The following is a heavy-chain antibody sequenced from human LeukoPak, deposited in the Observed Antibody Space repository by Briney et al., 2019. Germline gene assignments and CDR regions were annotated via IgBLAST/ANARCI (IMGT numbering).Heavy chain of an antibody. CDR2: IYSSGST. J-gene: IGHJ5*02. V-gene: IGHV4-4*07. CDR1: GGSISSYY. CDR3: ARAPIPYDRSRTDYRFDP. D-gene: IGHD3-16*01. Sequence: SETLSLTCTVSGGSISSYYWSCIRQPAGKGLEWIGRIYSSGSTNYNPSLKSRLTMSVDTSKNQFSLKLSSVTAADTALYYCARAPIPYDRSRTDYRFDPWGQGTLVTVAS.